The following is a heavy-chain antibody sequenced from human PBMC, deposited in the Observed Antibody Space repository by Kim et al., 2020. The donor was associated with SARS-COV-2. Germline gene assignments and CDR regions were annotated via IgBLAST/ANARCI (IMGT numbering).Heavy chain of an antibody. J-gene: IGHJ4*02. V-gene: IGHV3-23*01. Sequence: VKGRFTVSKDSSKNTLYLQMNNLRVEDTAVYYCAKDRDGGEWLIGEGLDYWGQGTLLSVSS. D-gene: IGHD3-16*01. CDR3: AKDRDGGEWLIGEGLDY.